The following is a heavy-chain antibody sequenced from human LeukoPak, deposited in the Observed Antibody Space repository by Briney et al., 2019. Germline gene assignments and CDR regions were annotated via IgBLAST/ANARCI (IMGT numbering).Heavy chain of an antibody. CDR2: INPNSGGT. CDR3: ARADWNYANY. CDR1: GYTFIAYY. V-gene: IGHV1-2*02. D-gene: IGHD1-7*01. J-gene: IGHJ4*02. Sequence: ASVKVSCKASGYTFIAYYIHWVRQAPGQGLEWMGWINPNSGGTSYAQKFQGKVTMTTDASISTAYMELNSLTSDDTAVFYCARADWNYANYWGLGTLVTVSS.